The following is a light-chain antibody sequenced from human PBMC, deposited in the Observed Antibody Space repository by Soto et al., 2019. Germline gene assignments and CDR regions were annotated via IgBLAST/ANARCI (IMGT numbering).Light chain of an antibody. Sequence: QSALTQPPSASGSPGQSVTISCTGTSSDVGGYNYISWYQQHPGKAPKLMIYEVSKRPSGVPDRCSGSKSANTASLTVSGLDDEDEAYYFCRSYAGSNNYVFGTGTKLTVL. CDR1: SSDVGGYNY. CDR2: EVS. V-gene: IGLV2-8*01. CDR3: RSYAGSNNYV. J-gene: IGLJ1*01.